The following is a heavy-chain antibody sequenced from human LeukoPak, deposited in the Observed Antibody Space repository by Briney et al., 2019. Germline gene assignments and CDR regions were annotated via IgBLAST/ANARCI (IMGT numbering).Heavy chain of an antibody. V-gene: IGHV4-4*07. Sequence: PSETLSLTCTVSGGSISSYYWSWIRQPAGKGLEWIGRIYTSGSTNYNPSLKSRVTMSVDTSKNQCSLKLSSVTAADTAVYYCARGIYCSSTSCYYYYYYMDVWGKGTTVSVSS. J-gene: IGHJ6*03. CDR2: IYTSGST. CDR1: GGSISSYY. CDR3: ARGIYCSSTSCYYYYYYMDV. D-gene: IGHD2-2*01.